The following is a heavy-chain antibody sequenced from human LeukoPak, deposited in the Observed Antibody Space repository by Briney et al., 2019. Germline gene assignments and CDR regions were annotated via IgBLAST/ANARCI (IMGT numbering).Heavy chain of an antibody. CDR2: ISYDGSNK. CDR3: ARAHYSGNYGDFDY. Sequence: GGSLRLSCAASGFTFSSYAMHWVRQAPGKGLEWVAVISYDGSNKYYADSVKGRFTISRDNSKNTLYLQMNSLRVEDTAVYYCARAHYSGNYGDFDYWGQGTLVTVSS. CDR1: GFTFSSYA. V-gene: IGHV3-30*14. D-gene: IGHD1-26*01. J-gene: IGHJ4*02.